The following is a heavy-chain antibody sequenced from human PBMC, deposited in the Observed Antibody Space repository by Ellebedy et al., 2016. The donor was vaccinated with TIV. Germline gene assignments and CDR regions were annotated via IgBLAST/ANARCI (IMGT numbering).Heavy chain of an antibody. CDR3: ARQGIASTQWTFDV. V-gene: IGHV4-39*01. D-gene: IGHD2-21*01. CDR1: GGSVSSTRYY. J-gene: IGHJ3*01. Sequence: MPSETLSLTCSVSGGSVSSTRYYWAWIRQPPGKGLEYIGSVYYSGSPYYNPSLKSRVTMSVDTPRNQFSLSLKSVTAADTAVYHCARQGIASTQWTFDVWGLGTMVTVSS. CDR2: VYYSGSP.